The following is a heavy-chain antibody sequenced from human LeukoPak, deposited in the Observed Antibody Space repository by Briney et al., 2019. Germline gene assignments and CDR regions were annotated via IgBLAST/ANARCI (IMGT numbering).Heavy chain of an antibody. V-gene: IGHV4-59*01. CDR3: ARGGIAAAGPYYYYYMDV. Sequence: PSETLSLTCTVSGGSISSYYWSWIRQPPGKGLEWIGYIYYSGSTNYNPSLKSRVTISVDTSKNQFSLKLSSVIAADTAVYYCARGGIAAAGPYYYYYMDVWGKGTTVTVSS. J-gene: IGHJ6*03. CDR2: IYYSGST. D-gene: IGHD6-13*01. CDR1: GGSISSYY.